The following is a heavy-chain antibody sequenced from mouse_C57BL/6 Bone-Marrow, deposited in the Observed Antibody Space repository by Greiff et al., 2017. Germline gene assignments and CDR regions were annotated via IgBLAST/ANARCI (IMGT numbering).Heavy chain of an antibody. CDR2: ISYDGSN. J-gene: IGHJ2*01. D-gene: IGHD1-3*01. V-gene: IGHV3-6*01. Sequence: EVKLMESGPGLVKPSQSLSLTCSVTGYSITSGYYWNWIRQFPGNKLEWMGYISYDGSNNYNPSLKNRISITRDTSKNQFFLKWNSVTTEDTATYYCARVGSSYFDYWGQGTTLTVSS. CDR3: ARVGSSYFDY. CDR1: GYSITSGYY.